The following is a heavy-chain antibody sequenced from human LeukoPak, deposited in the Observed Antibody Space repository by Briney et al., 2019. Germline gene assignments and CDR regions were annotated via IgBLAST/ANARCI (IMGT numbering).Heavy chain of an antibody. CDR3: ARIPKAGYLDY. V-gene: IGHV6-1*01. Sequence: SQTLSLTCALSGDSVSSNSAAWSWIRQSPSRGLEWLGRTYYRSKWYNDYAVSVKSRITINPDTSKNKFSLHLNSVTPEDTAVYYCARIPKAGYLDYWGQGTLVTVSS. CDR2: TYYRSKWYN. CDR1: GDSVSSNSAA. J-gene: IGHJ4*02.